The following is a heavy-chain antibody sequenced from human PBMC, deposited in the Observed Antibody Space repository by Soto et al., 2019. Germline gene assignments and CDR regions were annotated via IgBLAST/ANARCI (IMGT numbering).Heavy chain of an antibody. Sequence: ASVKVSCKASGYTFTGYYMHWVRQAPGQGLDWMGWINPNSGGTNYAQKFQGWVTMTRDTSISTAYMELSRLRSDDTAVYYCARGLSSSAKYGMGVWGQGTTVTVSS. CDR3: ARGLSSSAKYGMGV. J-gene: IGHJ6*02. D-gene: IGHD6-13*01. CDR2: INPNSGGT. V-gene: IGHV1-2*04. CDR1: GYTFTGYY.